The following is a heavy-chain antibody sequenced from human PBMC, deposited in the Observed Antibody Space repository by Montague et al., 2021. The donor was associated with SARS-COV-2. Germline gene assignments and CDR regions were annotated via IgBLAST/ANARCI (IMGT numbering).Heavy chain of an antibody. CDR1: GFSLSTGGMC. D-gene: IGHD3-9*01. V-gene: IGHV2-70*01. Sequence: PALVKPTQTLTLTCTFSGFSLSTGGMCVSWIRQPPGKALEWLALXXWDDDKFYSTSLKTRLTISKDTSKNQVVLTMTNMDPVDTATYYCARVRYFDTTFDYWGQGTLVTVSS. CDR2: XXWDDDK. J-gene: IGHJ4*02. CDR3: ARVRYFDTTFDY.